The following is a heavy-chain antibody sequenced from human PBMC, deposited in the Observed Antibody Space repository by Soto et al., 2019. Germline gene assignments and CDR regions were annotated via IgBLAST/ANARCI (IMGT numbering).Heavy chain of an antibody. D-gene: IGHD6-13*01. J-gene: IGHJ4*02. CDR1: GGSISSYY. V-gene: IGHV4-59*01. Sequence: SETLSLTCTVSGGSISSYYWSWIRQPPGKGLEWIGYIYYSGSTNYNPSLKSRVTISVDSSKNQFSLKLSSVTAADTAVYYCARAEGGIAAAGLDYWCQGTLVTVSS. CDR3: ARAEGGIAAAGLDY. CDR2: IYYSGST.